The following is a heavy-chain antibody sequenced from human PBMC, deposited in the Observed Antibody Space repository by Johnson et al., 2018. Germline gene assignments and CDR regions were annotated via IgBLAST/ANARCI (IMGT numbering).Heavy chain of an antibody. V-gene: IGHV3-48*02. D-gene: IGHD2-15*01. CDR3: VRDQDYAFND. CDR2: IGSGGNI. Sequence: VQLVESGGGLAQXGESLRLSCSVSTFLTSYHMNWVRQAPGKGLEWLSYIGSGGNIYYADSVKGRFPISRDHAKNSLYLQMNSLRDEDTALYYCVRDQDYAFNDWGQGTMVIVSS. CDR1: TFLTSYH. J-gene: IGHJ3*01.